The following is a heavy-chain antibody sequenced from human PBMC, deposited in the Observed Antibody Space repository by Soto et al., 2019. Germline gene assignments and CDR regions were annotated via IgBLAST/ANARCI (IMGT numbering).Heavy chain of an antibody. CDR1: GFTFSSYA. J-gene: IGHJ1*01. Sequence: EVQLLESGGGLVQPGGSLRLSCAASGFTFSSYAMSWVRQAPGKGLEWVSAISGSGGSTYYADSVKGRFTISRDNSKNTLYLQMNSLRAEDTAVYYCAKVRHRITIFELGGTRRYFQHWGQGTLVTVSS. CDR2: ISGSGGST. V-gene: IGHV3-23*01. D-gene: IGHD3-3*01. CDR3: AKVRHRITIFELGGTRRYFQH.